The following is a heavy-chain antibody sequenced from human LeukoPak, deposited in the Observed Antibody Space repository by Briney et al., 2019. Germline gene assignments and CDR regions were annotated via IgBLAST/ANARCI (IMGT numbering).Heavy chain of an antibody. Sequence: SETLSLTCTVSGGSISSYYWSWIRQPPGKGLEWIGYIYYSGSTNYNPSLKSRVTISVDTSKNQFSLKLSSVTAADTAVYYCARTDSSGYFDYWGQGTLVTVSS. D-gene: IGHD3-22*01. J-gene: IGHJ4*02. CDR3: ARTDSSGYFDY. CDR1: GGSISSYY. V-gene: IGHV4-59*01. CDR2: IYYSGST.